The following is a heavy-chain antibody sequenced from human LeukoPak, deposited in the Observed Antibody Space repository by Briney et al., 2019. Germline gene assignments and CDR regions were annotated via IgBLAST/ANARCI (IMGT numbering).Heavy chain of an antibody. CDR1: GGSISGYY. V-gene: IGHV4-59*01. Sequence: SETLSLTCTVSGGSISGYYWTWIRQPPGKGLEWIGYIYYSGSTNYNPSLKSRVTMSVDTSKHQFSLKLSSVTAADTAVYYCARDREFWYFDLWGRGTLVTVSS. J-gene: IGHJ2*01. CDR3: ARDREFWYFDL. CDR2: IYYSGST. D-gene: IGHD3-10*01.